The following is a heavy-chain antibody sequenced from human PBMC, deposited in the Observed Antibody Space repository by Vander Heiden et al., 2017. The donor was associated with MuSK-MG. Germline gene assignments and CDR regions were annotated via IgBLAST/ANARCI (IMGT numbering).Heavy chain of an antibody. CDR3: GGGLAASGADY. CDR1: GGPFSSYA. CDR2: IIPICGTA. Sequence: QVQLVQSGAEVKKPGSSVKVSCKASGGPFSSYAISWVRQAPGQGLEWMGGIIPICGTANYAQKFQGRVTITADESTSTAYMELSSLRSEDTAVYYCGGGLAASGADYWGQGTLVTVSS. V-gene: IGHV1-69*01. D-gene: IGHD6-13*01. J-gene: IGHJ4*02.